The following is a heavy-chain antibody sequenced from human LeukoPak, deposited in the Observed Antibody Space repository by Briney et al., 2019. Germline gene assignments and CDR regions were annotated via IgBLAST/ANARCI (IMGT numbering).Heavy chain of an antibody. CDR2: ISHEGDS. Sequence: SQTLSLTCAVYGMSLRGYYWSWIRQSPEKGLEWIGEISHEGDSIYNPSLKSRLTLSVDMSTNQFSLNLRSVTAADTAVYYCARGRNFVSDYYFDVWGKGTTVIVSS. D-gene: IGHD1-7*01. V-gene: IGHV4-34*01. J-gene: IGHJ6*03. CDR3: ARGRNFVSDYYFDV. CDR1: GMSLRGYY.